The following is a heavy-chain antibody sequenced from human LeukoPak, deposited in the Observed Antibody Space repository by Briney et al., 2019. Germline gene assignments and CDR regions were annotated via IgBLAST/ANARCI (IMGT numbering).Heavy chain of an antibody. CDR1: GLTFSSYS. J-gene: IGHJ4*02. Sequence: GGSLRLSCAASGLTFSSYSMNWVRQAPGKGLEWVSYITSSSSTIYYADSVKGRFIISRDNAKNSLYLQMNSLRAEDTAVYYCARDGITIFGVASAFDYWGQGTLVTVSS. CDR3: ARDGITIFGVASAFDY. CDR2: ITSSSSTI. V-gene: IGHV3-48*01. D-gene: IGHD3-3*01.